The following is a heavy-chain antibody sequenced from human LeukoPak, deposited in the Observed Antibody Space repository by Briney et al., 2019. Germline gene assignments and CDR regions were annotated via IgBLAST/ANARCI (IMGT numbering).Heavy chain of an antibody. CDR3: ARGGRGEAAQDFDY. CDR1: GYTLTSFA. V-gene: IGHV7-4-1*02. Sequence: ASVKVSCKASGYTLTSFAMNWVRQAPGRGLEWMGWINTNTGNPMYAQGFTGRFVFSLDTSVSTAYLQINSLKAEDTAVYYCARGGRGEAAQDFDYWGQGTLVTVSS. D-gene: IGHD6-6*01. J-gene: IGHJ4*02. CDR2: INTNTGNP.